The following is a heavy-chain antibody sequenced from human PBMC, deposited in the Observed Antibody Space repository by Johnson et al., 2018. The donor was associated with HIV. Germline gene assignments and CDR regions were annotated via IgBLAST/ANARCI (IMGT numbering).Heavy chain of an antibody. Sequence: VQLVESGGGVVQPGGSLRLSCAASGFTFSSYGMHWVRQAPGKGLEWVANIKQDGSQKYYVDSVKGRFTISRDNAKNSLYLQMNSLRAEDTAVYYCTTEAMVSDDNFWSGYAFDIWGQGTMVTVAS. CDR2: IKQDGSQK. CDR1: GFTFSSYG. V-gene: IGHV3-7*01. CDR3: TTEAMVSDDNFWSGYAFDI. D-gene: IGHD3-3*01. J-gene: IGHJ3*02.